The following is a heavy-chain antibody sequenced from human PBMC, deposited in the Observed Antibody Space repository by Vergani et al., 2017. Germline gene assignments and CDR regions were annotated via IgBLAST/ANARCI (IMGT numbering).Heavy chain of an antibody. CDR1: GFTFSTYA. CDR2: LTGGGGST. J-gene: IGHJ4*02. V-gene: IGHV3-23*01. D-gene: IGHD1-26*01. CDR3: VKDAGSYVNFFDS. Sequence: EVQLLESGGSLKQPGGSVRLSCAASGFTFSTYAMHWVRQAPGKGLEWVSALTGGGGSTYYADPFKGRFIISRDNSRDTLYLQMNSLRPEDTATYYCVKDAGSYVNFFDSWGQGTLVTVSS.